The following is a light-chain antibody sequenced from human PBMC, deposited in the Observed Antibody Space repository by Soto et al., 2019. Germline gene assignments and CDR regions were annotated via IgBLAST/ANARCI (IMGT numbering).Light chain of an antibody. CDR1: SSDIDAYNY. J-gene: IGLJ1*01. V-gene: IGLV2-14*01. CDR3: SSYSSAVAFV. Sequence: QSALTQPASVSGSPGRSITISCTGTSSDIDAYNYVSWYQQHPGKAPKLMIYEVTNRPSGISDRFTASRSGNTASLRISGLQAEDEADYFCSSYSSAVAFVFGTGTKLTVL. CDR2: EVT.